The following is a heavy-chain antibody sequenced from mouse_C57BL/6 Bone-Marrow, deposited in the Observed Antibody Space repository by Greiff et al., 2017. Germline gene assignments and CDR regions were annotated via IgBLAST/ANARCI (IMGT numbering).Heavy chain of an antibody. D-gene: IGHD2-10*02. J-gene: IGHJ4*01. V-gene: IGHV1-81*01. CDR3: ARRYGSPDAMDY. CDR2: IYPRSGNT. CDR1: GYTFTSYG. Sequence: QVHVKQSGAELARPGASVKLSCKASGYTFTSYGISWVKQRTGQGLEWIGEIYPRSGNTYYNEKFKGKATLTADKSYSTAYMELRSLTSEDSAVYFCARRYGSPDAMDYWGQGTSVTVSS.